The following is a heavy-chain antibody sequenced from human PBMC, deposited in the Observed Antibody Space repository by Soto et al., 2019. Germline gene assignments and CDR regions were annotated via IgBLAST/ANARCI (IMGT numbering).Heavy chain of an antibody. CDR2: ISSSSSYI. V-gene: IGHV3-21*01. D-gene: IGHD2-2*01. Sequence: GGSLRLSCAASGFTFSSYSMNWVRQAPGKGLEWVSSISSSSSYIYYADSVKGRFTISRDNAKNSLYLQMNSLRAEDTAVYYCARDEGGIWDIVVVPAPVDVWGKGTTVTVSS. CDR3: ARDEGGIWDIVVVPAPVDV. J-gene: IGHJ6*04. CDR1: GFTFSSYS.